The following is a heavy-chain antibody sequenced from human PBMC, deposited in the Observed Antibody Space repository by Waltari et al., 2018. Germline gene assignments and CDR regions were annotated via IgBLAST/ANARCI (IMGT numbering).Heavy chain of an antibody. D-gene: IGHD6-13*01. Sequence: EVQVVESGGGLVQPGGSLKLSWATSGSTFSGSTIPWVRQTSGKGLEWIGRIRSKPNNYATRYTASVEGRFTISRDDSENTACLQMSSLMTEDTAVYYCTGGAVTGTDFWGQGTLVTVSS. CDR3: TGGAVTGTDF. CDR1: GSTFSGST. J-gene: IGHJ4*02. CDR2: IRSKPNNYAT. V-gene: IGHV3-73*01.